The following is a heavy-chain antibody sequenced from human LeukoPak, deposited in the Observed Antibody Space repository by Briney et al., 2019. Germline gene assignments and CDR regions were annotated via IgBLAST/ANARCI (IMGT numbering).Heavy chain of an antibody. J-gene: IGHJ2*01. Sequence: PSETLSLTCAASGDSISSSNWWSWVRQPPGKGLEWIGEIYHSGSTNYNPSLKSRVTISVDKSKNQFSLKLSSVTAADTAVYYCARGQQLVIYWYFDLWGRGTLVTVSS. CDR1: GDSISSSNW. CDR3: ARGQQLVIYWYFDL. CDR2: IYHSGST. D-gene: IGHD6-13*01. V-gene: IGHV4-4*02.